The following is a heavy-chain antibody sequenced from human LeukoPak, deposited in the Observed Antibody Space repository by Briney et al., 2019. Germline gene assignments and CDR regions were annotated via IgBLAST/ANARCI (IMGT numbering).Heavy chain of an antibody. Sequence: GGSLRLSCAASGFTFDDYAMHWVRQAPGKGLEWVSGISWNSGSIFYADSVKGRFTISRDNAKNSLYLQMNSLRAEDTTLYYCAKDLSDYGSGSYRGGADYWGQGTLVTVSS. D-gene: IGHD3-10*01. J-gene: IGHJ4*02. V-gene: IGHV3-9*01. CDR1: GFTFDDYA. CDR3: AKDLSDYGSGSYRGGADY. CDR2: ISWNSGSI.